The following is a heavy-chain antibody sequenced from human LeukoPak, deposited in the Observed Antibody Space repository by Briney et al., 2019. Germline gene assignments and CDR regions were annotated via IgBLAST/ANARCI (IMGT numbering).Heavy chain of an antibody. CDR1: GGSISSSSYY. J-gene: IGHJ4*02. D-gene: IGHD6-19*01. V-gene: IGHV4-39*01. CDR3: ARQGIYSSGWYAGYYFDY. CDR2: IYYTGST. Sequence: SETLSLTCTVSGGSISSSSYYWGWIRQPPGKGLEWIGSIYYTGSTYNNPSLKSRVTISVDTSKNQFSLKLSSVTAADTAVYYCARQGIYSSGWYAGYYFDYWAREPWSPSPQ.